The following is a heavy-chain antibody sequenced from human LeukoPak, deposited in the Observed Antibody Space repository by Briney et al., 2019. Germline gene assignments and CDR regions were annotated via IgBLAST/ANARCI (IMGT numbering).Heavy chain of an antibody. CDR3: ARGYDSGGYY. V-gene: IGHV3-66*01. J-gene: IGHJ4*02. CDR1: GFTVSSNY. Sequence: PGGSLRLSCAASGFTVSSNYMNWVRQAPGKGLEWVSIIYSGGATYYADSVKGRFTISRDKSKNTLYLQMNSLRAEDTAVYYCARGYDSGGYYWGQGTLVTVSS. D-gene: IGHD3-22*01. CDR2: IYSGGAT.